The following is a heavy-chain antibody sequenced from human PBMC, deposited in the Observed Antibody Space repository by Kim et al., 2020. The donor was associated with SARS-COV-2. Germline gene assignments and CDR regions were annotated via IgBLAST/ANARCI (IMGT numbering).Heavy chain of an antibody. D-gene: IGHD5-12*01. CDR3: ARDNWRVDIVAAKERYYYYGMDV. CDR2: INPSGGST. J-gene: IGHJ6*02. Sequence: ASVKVSCKASGYTFTSYYMHWVRQGPGQGLEWMGIINPSGGSTSYAQKFQGRVTMTRDTSTSTVYMELSSLRSEDTAVYYCARDNWRVDIVAAKERYYYYGMDVWGQGTTVTVSS. V-gene: IGHV1-46*01. CDR1: GYTFTSYY.